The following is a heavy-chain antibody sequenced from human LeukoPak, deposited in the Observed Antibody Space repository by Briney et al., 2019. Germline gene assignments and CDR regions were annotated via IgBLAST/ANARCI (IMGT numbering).Heavy chain of an antibody. V-gene: IGHV3-23*01. D-gene: IGHD3-22*01. J-gene: IGHJ4*02. CDR2: ISGSGGNT. CDR3: AKTNGYYDY. Sequence: GGSLRPSCAASGFTFSSYGMSWVRQAPGKGLEWVSSISGSGGNTYYADSVKGRFTISRDNSKSTVYLQMDSLRAEDTAVYHCAKTNGYYDYWGQGTLVTVSS. CDR1: GFTFSSYG.